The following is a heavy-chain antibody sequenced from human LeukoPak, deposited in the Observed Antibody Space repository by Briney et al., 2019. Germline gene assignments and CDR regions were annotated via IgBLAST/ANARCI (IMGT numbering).Heavy chain of an antibody. CDR3: ARLAPLGFPSYYFDY. CDR2: IYYSGST. J-gene: IGHJ4*02. D-gene: IGHD3-16*02. V-gene: IGHV4-39*01. Sequence: PSETLSLTCTVSGGSISSSSYYWGWIRQPPGKGLEWIGSIYYSGSTYYNPSLKSRVTISVDTSKNQFSLKLSSVTAADTAVYYCARLAPLGFPSYYFDYWGQGTLVTVSS. CDR1: GGSISSSSYY.